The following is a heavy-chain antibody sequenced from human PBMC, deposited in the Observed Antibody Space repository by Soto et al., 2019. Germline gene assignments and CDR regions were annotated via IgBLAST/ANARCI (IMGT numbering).Heavy chain of an antibody. Sequence: QVQLVQSGAEVKKPGSSVKVSCKASGGTFSSYTISWVRQAPGQGLEWMGRIIPILGIANYAQKFQGRVTITADKSTSTAYMELSSLRSEDTAVYYCARDQVYCSSTSCKNLDYWGQGTLVTVSS. V-gene: IGHV1-69*08. J-gene: IGHJ4*02. CDR3: ARDQVYCSSTSCKNLDY. D-gene: IGHD2-2*01. CDR1: GGTFSSYT. CDR2: IIPILGIA.